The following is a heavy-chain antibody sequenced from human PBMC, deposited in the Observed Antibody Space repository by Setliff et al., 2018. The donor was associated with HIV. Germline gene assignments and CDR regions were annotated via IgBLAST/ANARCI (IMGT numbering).Heavy chain of an antibody. CDR3: ARGGFKWSGSYADY. V-gene: IGHV4-34*01. CDR1: GGSFSDYY. D-gene: IGHD1-26*01. CDR2: IKHSGST. J-gene: IGHJ4*02. Sequence: PSETLSLTCAVHGGSFSDYYWTWIRQPPGKGLEWIGEIKHSGSTNYNPSLKSRVTISVDTAKNQFSLNPTSVTAADTAVYYCARGGFKWSGSYADYWGQGTLVTVSS.